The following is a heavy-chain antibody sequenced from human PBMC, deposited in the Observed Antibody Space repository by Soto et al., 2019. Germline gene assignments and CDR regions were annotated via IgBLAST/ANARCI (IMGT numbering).Heavy chain of an antibody. CDR1: GFTFSSYG. CDR3: AKLTPERSSWGYDYYGMDV. V-gene: IGHV3-33*06. J-gene: IGHJ6*02. D-gene: IGHD6-13*01. CDR2: IWYDGSNK. Sequence: QVQLVESGGGVVQPGRSLRLSCAASGFTFSSYGMHWVRQAPGKGLEWVAVIWYDGSNKYYADSVKCRFTISRDNSKNTLYLQMNSLRAEDTAVYYCAKLTPERSSWGYDYYGMDVWGQGTTVTVSS.